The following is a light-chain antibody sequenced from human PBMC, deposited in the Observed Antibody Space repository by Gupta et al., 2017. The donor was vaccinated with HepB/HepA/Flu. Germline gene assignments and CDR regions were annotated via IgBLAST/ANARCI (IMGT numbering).Light chain of an antibody. V-gene: IGLV2-23*02. CDR2: EVS. Sequence: QSALTQPASVSGSPGQSITISCTGTSSDVGSYDLVSWYQQHPGKAPKLMVSEVSERPAGVATRFSGSKSGNTASLTISGREEEDEADYYCCSDAGSNTVVFGGGTKLTVL. CDR1: SSDVGSYDL. J-gene: IGLJ2*01. CDR3: CSDAGSNTVV.